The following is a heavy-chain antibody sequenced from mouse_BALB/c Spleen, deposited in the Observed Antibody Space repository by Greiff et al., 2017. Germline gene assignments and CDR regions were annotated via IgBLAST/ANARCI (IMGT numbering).Heavy chain of an antibody. V-gene: IGHV1-84*02. CDR3: ARTRYARYGYFDF. CDR2: IYPGSGNT. Sequence: VQLVESGPELVKPGASVKISCKASGYTFTDYYINWVKQKPGQGLEWIGWIYPGSGNTKYNEKFKGKATLTVDTSSSTAYMQLISLTSEDTAVEFCARTRYARYGYFDFWGAGTTVTVSS. CDR1: GYTFTDYY. D-gene: IGHD2-14*01. J-gene: IGHJ1*01.